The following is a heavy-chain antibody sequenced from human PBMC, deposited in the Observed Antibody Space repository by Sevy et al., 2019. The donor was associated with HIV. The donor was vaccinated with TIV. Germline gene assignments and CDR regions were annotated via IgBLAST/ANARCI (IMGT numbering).Heavy chain of an antibody. CDR3: GTYSITVLLVTDGMDV. CDR1: GFTFSNAW. Sequence: GGSLRLSCAASGFTFSNAWMSWVRQAPGKGLEWVGRIKSKSDGGTIDYAEPVKGRFTMSRNDSKNTLYLQMNSLKTDDTAVDYCGTYSITVLLVTDGMDVWGQGTTVTVSS. D-gene: IGHD2-8*02. J-gene: IGHJ6*02. CDR2: IKSKSDGGTI. V-gene: IGHV3-15*01.